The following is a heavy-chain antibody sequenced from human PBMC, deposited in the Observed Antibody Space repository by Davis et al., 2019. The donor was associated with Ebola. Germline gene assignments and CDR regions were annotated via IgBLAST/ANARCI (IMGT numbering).Heavy chain of an antibody. CDR2: ISAYNGNT. Sequence: KISCAASGFTFSSYAISWVRQAPGQGLEWMGWISAYNGNTNYAQKLQGRVTMTTDTSTSTAYMELRSLRSDDTALYYCARGVQLWTFEYWGQGTLVTVSS. J-gene: IGHJ4*02. D-gene: IGHD5-18*01. CDR3: ARGVQLWTFEY. V-gene: IGHV1-18*01. CDR1: GFTFSSYA.